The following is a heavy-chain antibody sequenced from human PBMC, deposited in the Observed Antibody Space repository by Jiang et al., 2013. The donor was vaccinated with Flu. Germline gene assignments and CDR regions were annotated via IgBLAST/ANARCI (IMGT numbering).Heavy chain of an antibody. V-gene: IGHV3-48*01. J-gene: IGHJ4*02. CDR2: ISSSSSTI. CDR1: GFTFSSYS. D-gene: IGHD3-9*01. Sequence: VQLLESGGGLVQPGGSLRLSCAASGFTFSSYSMNWVRQAPGKGLEWVSYISSSSSTIYYADSVKGRFTISRDNAKNSLYLQMNSLRAEDTAVYYCARTYDILTGYYAPFDYWGQGTLVTVSS. CDR3: ARTYDILTGYYAPFDY.